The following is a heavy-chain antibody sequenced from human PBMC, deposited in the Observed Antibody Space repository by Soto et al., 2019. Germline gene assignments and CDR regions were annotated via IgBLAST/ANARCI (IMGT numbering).Heavy chain of an antibody. CDR1: GFTFSSYA. CDR2: ISGSGGST. D-gene: IGHD3-22*01. CDR3: AKANYYDSSGYYYSPFDY. Sequence: GGSLRLSCAASGFTFSSYAMSWVRQAPGKGLEWVSAISGSGGSTYYADSVKGRFTISRDNSKNTLYLQMNSLRAEDTAVYYCAKANYYDSSGYYYSPFDYWGQGTLVTVSS. J-gene: IGHJ4*02. V-gene: IGHV3-23*01.